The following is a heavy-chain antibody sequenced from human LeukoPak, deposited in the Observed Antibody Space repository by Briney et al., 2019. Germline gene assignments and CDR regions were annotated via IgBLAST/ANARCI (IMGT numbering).Heavy chain of an antibody. J-gene: IGHJ6*03. CDR3: ARRAITMVRGVIIGSNYYYYYMDV. CDR1: GGSFSGYY. V-gene: IGHV4-34*01. D-gene: IGHD3-10*01. Sequence: SETLSLTCAVYGGSFSGYYWSWIRQPPGKGLEWIGEINHSGSTNYNLSLKSRVTISVDTSKNQFSLKLSSVTAADTAVYYCARRAITMVRGVIIGSNYYYYYMDVWGKGTTVTISS. CDR2: INHSGST.